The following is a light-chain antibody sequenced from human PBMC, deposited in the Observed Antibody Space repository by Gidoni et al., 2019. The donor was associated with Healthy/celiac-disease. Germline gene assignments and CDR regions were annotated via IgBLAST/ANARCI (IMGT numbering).Light chain of an antibody. V-gene: IGLV6-57*01. Sequence: NFMLTQPHSVSESPGKTVTISCTRSSGSIASNYVQWYQQRPGSSPTTVIYEDNQRPSGVPDRFSGSIDSSSNSASLTISGLKTEDEADYYCQSYDSSNQVCGGVTKLTVL. CDR2: EDN. J-gene: IGLJ3*02. CDR1: SGSIASNY. CDR3: QSYDSSNQV.